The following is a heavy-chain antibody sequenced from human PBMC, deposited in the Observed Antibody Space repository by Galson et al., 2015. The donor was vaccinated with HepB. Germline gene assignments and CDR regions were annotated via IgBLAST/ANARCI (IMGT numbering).Heavy chain of an antibody. J-gene: IGHJ4*02. CDR3: ARGGGCSGGSCYSIDY. Sequence: LVKPTQTLTLTCTFSGFSISTPGVGVSWIRQPPGKGLEWIGEINHSGSTNYNPSLKSRVTISVDTSKNQFSLKLSSVTAADTAVYYCARGGGCSGGSCYSIDYWGQGALVTVSS. D-gene: IGHD2-15*01. V-gene: IGHV4-30-2*01. CDR2: INHSGST. CDR1: GFSISTPGVG.